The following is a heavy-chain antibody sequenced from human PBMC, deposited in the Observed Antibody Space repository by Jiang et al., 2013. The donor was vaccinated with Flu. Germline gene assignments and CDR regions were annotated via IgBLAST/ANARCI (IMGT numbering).Heavy chain of an antibody. Sequence: PGLVKPSETLSLTCTVSGDSISSYYWTWIRQPPGRGLDWLGIFSSSGKTDHILSLKTRLTKSGDTPRNHLSLSVTAADTALPSCARDVGLYCNHLPFPHGFRYWGPGILVPVTS. CDR1: GDSISSYY. CDR3: ARDVGLYCNHLPFPHGFRY. D-gene: IGHD4-11*01. CDR2: FSSSGKT. J-gene: IGHJ4*02. V-gene: IGHV4-59*01.